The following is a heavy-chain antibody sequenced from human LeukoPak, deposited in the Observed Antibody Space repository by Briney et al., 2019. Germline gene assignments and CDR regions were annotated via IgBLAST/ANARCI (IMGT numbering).Heavy chain of an antibody. D-gene: IGHD3-22*01. Sequence: ASVKVSCKASGYTFTGYYMHWVRQAPGQGLEWMGWINPNSGGTTYAQKFQGRATMTRDTSTSTVYMELSSLRSEDTAVYYCASGSYYYDSSGLDYWGQGALVTVSS. CDR3: ASGSYYYDSSGLDY. J-gene: IGHJ4*02. V-gene: IGHV1-2*02. CDR2: INPNSGGT. CDR1: GYTFTGYY.